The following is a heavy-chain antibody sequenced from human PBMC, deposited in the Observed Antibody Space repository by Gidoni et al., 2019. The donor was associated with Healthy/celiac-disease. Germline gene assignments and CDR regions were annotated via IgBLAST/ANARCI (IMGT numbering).Heavy chain of an antibody. J-gene: IGHJ4*02. CDR2: INSDGSST. CDR3: ARRGYSGYDPFDY. Sequence: INSDGSSTSYADSVKGRFTISRDNAKNTLYLQMNSLRAEDTAVYYCARRGYSGYDPFDYWGQGTLVTVSS. V-gene: IGHV3-74*01. D-gene: IGHD5-12*01.